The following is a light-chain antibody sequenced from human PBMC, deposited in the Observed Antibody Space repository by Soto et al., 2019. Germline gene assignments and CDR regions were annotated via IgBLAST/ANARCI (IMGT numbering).Light chain of an antibody. Sequence: QSALAQPASVSGSPGQSITISCTGTSSDVGGYNFVSWYQQHPGKAPKLMIFDVSNRPSVVSNRFSGSKSGNTASLTISGLQAEDVADYYCSSYTYRGTLGLVFGGGTQLTVL. CDR1: SSDVGGYNF. V-gene: IGLV2-14*01. CDR3: SSYTYRGTLGLV. CDR2: DVS. J-gene: IGLJ2*01.